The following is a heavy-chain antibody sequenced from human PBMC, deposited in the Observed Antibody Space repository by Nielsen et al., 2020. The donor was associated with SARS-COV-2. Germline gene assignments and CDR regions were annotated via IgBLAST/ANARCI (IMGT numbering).Heavy chain of an antibody. CDR2: ISSSSYT. J-gene: IGHJ4*02. Sequence: GESLKISCAASGFTFSDYYMSWIRQAPGKGLEWVSYISSSSYTNYADSVKGRFTISRDNAKNSLYLQMNSLRAEDTAVYYCARDWSCGWLTSPSSFDYWGQGTLVTVSS. V-gene: IGHV3-11*05. CDR3: ARDWSCGWLTSPSSFDY. D-gene: IGHD6-19*01. CDR1: GFTFSDYY.